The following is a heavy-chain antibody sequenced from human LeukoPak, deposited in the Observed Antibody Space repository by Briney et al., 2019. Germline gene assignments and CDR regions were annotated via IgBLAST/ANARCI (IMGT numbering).Heavy chain of an antibody. CDR3: ARSSSPPPCYYYMDV. CDR1: GGSISSYY. Sequence: SETLSLTCTVSGGSISSYYWSWIRQPPGKGLEWIGYIYYSGSTNYNPSLKSRVTISVDTSKNQFSLKLSSVTAADTAVYYCARSSSPPPCYYYMDVWGKGTTVTVSS. D-gene: IGHD6-6*01. V-gene: IGHV4-59*08. CDR2: IYYSGST. J-gene: IGHJ6*03.